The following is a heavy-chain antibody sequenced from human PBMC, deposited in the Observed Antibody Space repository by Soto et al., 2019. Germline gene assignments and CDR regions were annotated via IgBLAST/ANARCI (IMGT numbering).Heavy chain of an antibody. CDR1: GGSISNYY. J-gene: IGHJ4*01. Sequence: PSETLSLTCTVSGGSISNYYWNWIRQSPGKGLEWIGYVSHSGNINYSPSLKSRVTISVDTSKNQFSLNLTSVTAADTAVYYCARGSSGYFPTLFWFWGQGTLVTSPQ. D-gene: IGHD3-22*01. CDR3: ARGSSGYFPTLFWF. V-gene: IGHV4-59*01. CDR2: VSHSGNI.